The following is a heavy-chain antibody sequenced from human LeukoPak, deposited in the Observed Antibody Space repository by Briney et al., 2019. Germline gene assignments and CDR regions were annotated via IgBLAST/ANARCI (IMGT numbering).Heavy chain of an antibody. CDR2: IKYDGSET. CDR1: GFMFNIYW. J-gene: IGHJ4*02. CDR3: ARVKYSYGFWDD. Sequence: GGSLRLSCAASGFMFNIYWMSWVRQAPGKGPEWVANIKYDGSETYYVDSVKGRFTISRDNARNSVYFQMNSLRVEDTAVYYCARVKYSYGFWDDWGQGTLAAVSS. D-gene: IGHD3/OR15-3a*01. V-gene: IGHV3-7*01.